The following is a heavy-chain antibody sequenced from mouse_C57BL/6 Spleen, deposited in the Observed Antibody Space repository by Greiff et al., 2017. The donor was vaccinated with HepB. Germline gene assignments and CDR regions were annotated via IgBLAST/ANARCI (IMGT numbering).Heavy chain of an antibody. D-gene: IGHD2-4*01. CDR3: AREGVYDYDESDYAMDY. CDR1: GFTFSSYA. V-gene: IGHV5-4*01. J-gene: IGHJ4*01. Sequence: EVQGVESGGGLVKPGGSLKLSCAASGFTFSSYAMSWVRQTPEKRLEWVATISDGGSYTYYPDNVKGRFTISRDNAKNNLYLQMSNLKSEDTAMYYCAREGVYDYDESDYAMDYWGQGTSVTGSS. CDR2: ISDGGSYT.